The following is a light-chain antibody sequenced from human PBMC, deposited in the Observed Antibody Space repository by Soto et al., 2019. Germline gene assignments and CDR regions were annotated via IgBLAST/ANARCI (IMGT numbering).Light chain of an antibody. V-gene: IGKV3-15*01. CDR3: QHYKMYSPWT. CDR2: GAS. J-gene: IGKJ1*01. CDR1: QSVSSY. Sequence: EIVMTHSPATRSLSPGERSTLSLMASQSVSSYLAWYQQKPGQAPRLLINGASTRATGIPARFSGSGSGTEFTLTISSLQPDDFTTYYCQHYKMYSPWTFGQGSMV.